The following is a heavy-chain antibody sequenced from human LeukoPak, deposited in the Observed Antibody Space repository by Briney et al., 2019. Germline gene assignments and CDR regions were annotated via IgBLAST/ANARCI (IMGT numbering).Heavy chain of an antibody. CDR2: ISSSGDTV. Sequence: GGSLRLSCVASGFTFSSYEMNWVRKAPGKGPEWVSYISSSGDTVFYGYPLKGRFTISRDNARNSVYLQMNNLRVEDTAVYYCARDGSFTSGSYFDSWGQGTLVTVSS. CDR1: GFTFSSYE. V-gene: IGHV3-48*03. J-gene: IGHJ4*02. CDR3: ARDGSFTSGSYFDS. D-gene: IGHD6-19*01.